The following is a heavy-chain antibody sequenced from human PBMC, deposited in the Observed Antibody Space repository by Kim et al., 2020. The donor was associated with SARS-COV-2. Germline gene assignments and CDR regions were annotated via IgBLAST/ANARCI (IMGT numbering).Heavy chain of an antibody. CDR3: ARDPHRGVIPNYWYFDL. D-gene: IGHD3-10*01. Sequence: SETLSLTCTVSGGSISSYYWSWIRQPAGKGLEWIGRIYTSGSTNYNPSLKSRVTMSVDTSKNQFSLKLSSVTAADTAVYYCARDPHRGVIPNYWYFDLWGRGTLVTVSS. V-gene: IGHV4-4*07. CDR1: GGSISSYY. J-gene: IGHJ2*01. CDR2: IYTSGST.